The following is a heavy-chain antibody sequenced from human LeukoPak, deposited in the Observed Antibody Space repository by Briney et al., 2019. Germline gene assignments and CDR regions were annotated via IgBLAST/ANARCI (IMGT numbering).Heavy chain of an antibody. CDR2: ISYDGSNK. Sequence: GRSLRLSCAASGFTFSSYGMHWVRQAPGKGLEWVAVISYDGSNKYYADSVKGRFTISRDNSKNTLYLQMNSLRAEDTAVYYCAKDRARYYYDSSGYLDYGGQGTLVTVSS. CDR3: AKDRARYYYDSSGYLDY. D-gene: IGHD3-22*01. CDR1: GFTFSSYG. J-gene: IGHJ4*02. V-gene: IGHV3-30*18.